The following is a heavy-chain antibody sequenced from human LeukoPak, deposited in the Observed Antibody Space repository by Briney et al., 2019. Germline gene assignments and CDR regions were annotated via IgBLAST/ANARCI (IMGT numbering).Heavy chain of an antibody. J-gene: IGHJ4*02. CDR2: MNPNSGNT. CDR3: AREGRAAADY. CDR1: GYTFTSYD. V-gene: IGHV1-8*01. Sequence: ASVKVSCKASGYTFTSYDINWVRQATGQGLEWMGWMNPNSGNTGYAQELQGRVTMTRNTSISTAYMELSNLRSEDTDVYYCAREGRAAADYWGQGTLVTVSS. D-gene: IGHD6-13*01.